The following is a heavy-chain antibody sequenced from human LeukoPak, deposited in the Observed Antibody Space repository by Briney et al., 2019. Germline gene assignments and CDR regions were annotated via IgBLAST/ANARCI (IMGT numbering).Heavy chain of an antibody. Sequence: GGSLTLSCAASGFTFDDYGMSWVRQAPGKGLEWVSGINWNGGSTGYADSVKGRFTISRDNAKNSLYLQMNSLRAEDTALYYCARVGDIVVVPAYFDYWGQGTLVTVSS. D-gene: IGHD2-2*01. J-gene: IGHJ4*02. CDR1: GFTFDDYG. V-gene: IGHV3-20*04. CDR3: ARVGDIVVVPAYFDY. CDR2: INWNGGST.